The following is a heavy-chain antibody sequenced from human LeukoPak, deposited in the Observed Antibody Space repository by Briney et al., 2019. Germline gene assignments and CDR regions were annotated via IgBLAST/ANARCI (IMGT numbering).Heavy chain of an antibody. CDR3: ARGGGDHFDY. CDR2: ITSSSSFI. CDR1: GFTFSSYS. V-gene: IGHV3-21*01. Sequence: GGSLRLSCAASGFTFSSYSMNWVRQAPGKGLEWVSSITSSSSFIFYADSVKGRFTISRDNAKNSLYLQMKSLRAEDTAVYYCARGGGDHFDYWGQGTLVTVSS. J-gene: IGHJ4*02. D-gene: IGHD2-21*02.